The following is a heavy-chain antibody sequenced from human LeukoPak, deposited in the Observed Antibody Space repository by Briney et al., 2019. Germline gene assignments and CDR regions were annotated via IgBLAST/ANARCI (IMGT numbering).Heavy chain of an antibody. V-gene: IGHV3-30*03. D-gene: IGHD3-10*01. J-gene: IGHJ4*02. CDR3: ARDRGSPRIFDY. CDR1: GFTFSSYG. Sequence: GRSLRLSCAASGFTFSSYGMHWVRQAPGKGLEWVAVISYDGSNKYYADSVKGRFTISRDNAKNSLYLQMNSLRAEDTAVYYCARDRGSPRIFDYWGQGTLVTVSS. CDR2: ISYDGSNK.